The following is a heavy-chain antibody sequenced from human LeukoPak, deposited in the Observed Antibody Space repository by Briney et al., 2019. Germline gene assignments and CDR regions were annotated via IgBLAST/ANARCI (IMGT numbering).Heavy chain of an antibody. CDR2: IYYSGTT. V-gene: IGHV4-39*07. J-gene: IGHJ5*02. CDR1: GGSISTTSYF. CDR3: ARGGYYGSGNDFRFDP. D-gene: IGHD3-10*01. Sequence: SETLSLTCTVSGGSISTTSYFWAWIRQPPGEGLEWIGSIYYSGTTYYNSSLKSRVTISVERSKNHFSLNLSSLTAADTAVYYCARGGYYGSGNDFRFDPWGQGTLVTVSS.